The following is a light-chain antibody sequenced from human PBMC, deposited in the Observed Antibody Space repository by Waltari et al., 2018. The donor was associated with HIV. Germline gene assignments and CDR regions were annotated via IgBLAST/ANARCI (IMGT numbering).Light chain of an antibody. Sequence: QSVLTQPPSASGTPGQSVTIPCSGSSYNFGSNTVNWYQQFPGTAPKLVIYNNSHRPAGVPGLFSGPKAGTSAALAISGLHSEDDAVYYGAAWDDILDGWVFGGWTNLTVL. CDR1: SYNFGSNT. V-gene: IGLV1-44*01. CDR2: NNS. J-gene: IGLJ3*02. CDR3: AAWDDILDGWV.